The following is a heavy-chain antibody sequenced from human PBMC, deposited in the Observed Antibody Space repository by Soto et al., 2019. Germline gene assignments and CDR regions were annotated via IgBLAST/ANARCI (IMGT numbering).Heavy chain of an antibody. CDR3: ARTPRSMTVYAISE. CDR2: VYYIGSP. D-gene: IGHD2-8*01. CDR1: GDSISDYY. V-gene: IGHV4-59*01. J-gene: IGHJ4*02. Sequence: QVQVQESGPGLVKPSETLSLTCTVSGDSISDYYWNWIRQPPGKGLEWIGYVYYIGSPNYNPSLKSRVTMSVDTSKNQFSLKLSSVTAADTAVYYCARTPRSMTVYAISEWGQGTLVTVSS.